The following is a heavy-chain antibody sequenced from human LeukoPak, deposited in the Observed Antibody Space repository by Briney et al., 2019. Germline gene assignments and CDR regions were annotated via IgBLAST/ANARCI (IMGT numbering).Heavy chain of an antibody. CDR1: GYTLTELS. V-gene: IGHV1-24*01. Sequence: ASVKVSCKVSGYTLTELSMHWVRQAPGKGLEWMGGFDPEDGETIYARKFQGRVTMTEDTSTDTAYMELSSLRSEDTAVYYCATDIIRTYYYDSSGHYLDYWGQGTLVTVSS. CDR2: FDPEDGET. CDR3: ATDIIRTYYYDSSGHYLDY. D-gene: IGHD3-22*01. J-gene: IGHJ4*02.